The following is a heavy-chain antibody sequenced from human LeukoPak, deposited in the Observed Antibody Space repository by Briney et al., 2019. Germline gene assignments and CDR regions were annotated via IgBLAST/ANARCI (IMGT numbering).Heavy chain of an antibody. D-gene: IGHD5-24*01. Sequence: GGTLRLSCEASGFIFSDYYMTWIRQAPGQGLEWLSHIKGRGPTRYYADAVRGRFTISRDNATNSLFLQMNSLTVDDTAIYYCARAGEMRYMDAWGKGTAVAVSS. V-gene: IGHV3-11*04. CDR2: IKGRGPTR. J-gene: IGHJ6*03. CDR3: ARAGEMRYMDA. CDR1: GFIFSDYY.